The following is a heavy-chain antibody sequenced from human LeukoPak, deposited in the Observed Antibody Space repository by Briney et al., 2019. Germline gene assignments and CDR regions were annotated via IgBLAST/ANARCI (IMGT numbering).Heavy chain of an antibody. CDR3: ARDEYDSSGYYSWLDP. V-gene: IGHV1-2*02. CDR2: INPNSGGT. J-gene: IGHJ5*02. D-gene: IGHD3-22*01. CDR1: GYTFTGYY. Sequence: ASVKVSCKASGYTFTGYYMHWVRQAPGQGLEWMGWINPNSGGTNYAQKFQGRVTMTRDTSISTAYMELSRLRSDDTAVYYCARDEYDSSGYYSWLDPWGQGTLVTVSS.